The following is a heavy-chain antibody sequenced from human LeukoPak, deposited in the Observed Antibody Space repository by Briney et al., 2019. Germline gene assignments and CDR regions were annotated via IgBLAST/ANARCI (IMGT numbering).Heavy chain of an antibody. CDR2: IFSSGDA. CDR1: GGSISSGDYY. V-gene: IGHV4-61*02. D-gene: IGHD5-24*01. CDR3: ARAGGLQLRGAFDY. J-gene: IGHJ4*02. Sequence: SQTLSLTCTVSGGSISSGDYYWSWIRQPPGKGLEWIGRIFSSGDATYNPSLKSRVTISVDTSKNQFSLKLSSVTAADTAVYYCARAGGLQLRGAFDYWGQGTLVTVSS.